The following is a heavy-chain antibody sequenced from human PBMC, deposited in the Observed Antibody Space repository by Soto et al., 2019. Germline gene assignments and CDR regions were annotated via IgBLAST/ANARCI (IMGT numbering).Heavy chain of an antibody. CDR1: GFTFDDYA. CDR2: ISWNSGSI. J-gene: IGHJ6*02. D-gene: IGHD3-3*01. CDR3: AKDIGTVLEWLLYRSGQSYGMDV. V-gene: IGHV3-9*01. Sequence: HPGGSLRLSCAASGFTFDDYAMHWVRQAPGKGLEWVSGISWNSGSIGYADSVKGRFTISRDNAKNSLYLQMNSLRAEDTALYYCAKDIGTVLEWLLYRSGQSYGMDVWGQGTTVTVSS.